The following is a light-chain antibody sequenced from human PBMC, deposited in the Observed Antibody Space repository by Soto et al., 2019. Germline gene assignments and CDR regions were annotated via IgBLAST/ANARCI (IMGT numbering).Light chain of an antibody. CDR1: QSVRNY. J-gene: IGKJ5*01. V-gene: IGKV3-11*01. CDR3: QQRNNWPRHT. Sequence: EIVLTQSPATLSLSPGERATLSCRASQSVRNYLAWYQHKPGQAPRLLIYEASNRAAGIPARFSGSGSGTDFTLTISSLEPEDFAVYYCQQRNNWPRHTFGQGKRLEIK. CDR2: EAS.